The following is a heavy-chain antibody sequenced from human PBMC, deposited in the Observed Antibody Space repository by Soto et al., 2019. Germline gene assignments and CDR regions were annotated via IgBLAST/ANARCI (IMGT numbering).Heavy chain of an antibody. CDR1: GGSISSGDYY. CDR2: IYYSGST. J-gene: IGHJ5*02. D-gene: IGHD2-2*01. Sequence: PSETLSLTCTVSGGSISSGDYYWSWIRQPPGKGLEWIGYIYYSGSTYYNPSLKSRVTISVDTSKNQFSLKLSSVTAADTAVYYCARVLNIVLVPAAMPASPSLAVGGGWFDPWGQGTLVTVSS. CDR3: ARVLNIVLVPAAMPASPSLAVGGGWFDP. V-gene: IGHV4-30-4*01.